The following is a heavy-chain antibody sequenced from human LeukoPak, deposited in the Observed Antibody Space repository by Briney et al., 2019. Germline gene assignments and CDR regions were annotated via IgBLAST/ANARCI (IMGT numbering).Heavy chain of an antibody. J-gene: IGHJ4*02. Sequence: GGSLRLSCAASGFTFSSYWMHWVRQAPGKGLVWVSRINTDGSSTSYADSVKGRFTISRDNAKNTLYLQMNSLRAEDTAVYYCARDSEPIAAAGTWYFDYWGQGTLVTVSS. CDR2: INTDGSST. CDR1: GFTFSSYW. CDR3: ARDSEPIAAAGTWYFDY. V-gene: IGHV3-74*01. D-gene: IGHD6-13*01.